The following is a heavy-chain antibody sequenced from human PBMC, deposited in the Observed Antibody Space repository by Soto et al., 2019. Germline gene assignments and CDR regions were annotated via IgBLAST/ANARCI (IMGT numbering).Heavy chain of an antibody. CDR3: AKYRRTDAEGYTFDY. CDR1: GDSISGYY. CDR2: IYFSDNA. Sequence: SETLSLTCTVSGDSISGYYWSWIRQPPGKGLQWIGYIYFSDNANYNPSLKGRVTMSVDTSNNQFSLLVRSVTAADTAVYFCAKYRRTDAEGYTFDYWGRGALVTVSS. J-gene: IGHJ4*02. D-gene: IGHD2-15*01. V-gene: IGHV4-59*01.